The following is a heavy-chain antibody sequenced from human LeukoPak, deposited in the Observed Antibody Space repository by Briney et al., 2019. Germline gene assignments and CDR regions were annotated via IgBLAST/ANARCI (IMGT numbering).Heavy chain of an antibody. CDR3: AKIGGMDV. Sequence: GGSLRLSCAASGFTFSGSDMSWVRQAPGKGLEWVSAIDAGGGSTYYAEPVKGRFTISRDNSRNTLYLQINSLRAGDTAVYYCAKIGGMDVWGQGTTVTVSS. CDR2: IDAGGGST. J-gene: IGHJ6*02. V-gene: IGHV3-23*01. CDR1: GFTFSGSD.